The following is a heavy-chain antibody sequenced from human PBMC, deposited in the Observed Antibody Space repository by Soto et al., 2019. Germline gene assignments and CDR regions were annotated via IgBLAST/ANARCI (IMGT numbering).Heavy chain of an antibody. CDR2: ISNDGSNK. Sequence: GGSLRLSSAASGFTFNNYGMNWVRQAPGKLLEWVAIISNDGSNKYYIESVRGRFTISRDNSKNMLFLQMNSLRAENTAVYFCTKDGRFDSDGSLYYYYYGMDVWGQRTTVTVSS. V-gene: IGHV3-30*18. D-gene: IGHD2-15*01. CDR3: TKDGRFDSDGSLYYYYYGMDV. J-gene: IGHJ6*02. CDR1: GFTFNNYG.